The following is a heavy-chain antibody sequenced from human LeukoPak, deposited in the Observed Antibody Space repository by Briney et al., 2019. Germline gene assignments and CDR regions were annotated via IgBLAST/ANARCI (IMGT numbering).Heavy chain of an antibody. J-gene: IGHJ4*02. CDR1: GGSFSGYY. CDR2: INHSGST. Sequence: SETLSLTCAVYGGSFSGYYGSWIRQPPGKGLEWIGEINHSGSTNYNPSLKSRVTISVDTSKNQFSLKLSSVTAADTAVYYCARGQPFDYWGQGTLVTVSS. CDR3: ARGQPFDY. V-gene: IGHV4-34*01.